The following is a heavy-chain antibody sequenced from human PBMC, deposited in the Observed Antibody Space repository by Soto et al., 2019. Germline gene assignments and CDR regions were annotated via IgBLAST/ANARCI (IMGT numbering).Heavy chain of an antibody. V-gene: IGHV1-3*01. CDR1: GYTFTSYA. CDR2: INAGNGNT. Sequence: GASVKVSCKASGYTFTSYAMHWLRQSPGQRLEWMGWINAGNGNTKYSQKFQGRVTITRDTSASTAYMELSSLRSEDTAVYYCARGTFTMIVVVPTPMDYWGQGTLVTVSS. CDR3: ARGTFTMIVVVPTPMDY. J-gene: IGHJ4*02. D-gene: IGHD3-22*01.